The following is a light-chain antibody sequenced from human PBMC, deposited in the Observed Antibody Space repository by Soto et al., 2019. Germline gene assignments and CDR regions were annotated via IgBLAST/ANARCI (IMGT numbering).Light chain of an antibody. J-gene: IGLJ2*01. V-gene: IGLV2-14*01. CDR2: EVS. CDR3: SSYTSGTTLVV. Sequence: TTSCTGTSSDVGGYKYVSWYQQHPGKAPKLMIYEVSNRPSGVSNRFSGSKSGNTASLTISGLQAEDEADYYCSSYTSGTTLVVFGGGTKVTVL. CDR1: SSDVGGYKY.